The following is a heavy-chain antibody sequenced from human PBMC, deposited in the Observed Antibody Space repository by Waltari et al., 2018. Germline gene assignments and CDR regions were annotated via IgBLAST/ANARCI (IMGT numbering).Heavy chain of an antibody. V-gene: IGHV3-23*01. CDR2: ISGSGGST. J-gene: IGHJ4*02. Sequence: EVQLLESGGGLVQPGGSLRLSCAASGFTFSSYAMSWVRQAPGKGLEWVSAISGSGGSTYYADSVKGRFTISRDNSKNTLYLQMNSLRAEDTAVYYCANNKPPRHTGEYSSGWYWVIVGATPLDYWGQGTLVTVSS. D-gene: IGHD6-19*01. CDR1: GFTFSSYA. CDR3: ANNKPPRHTGEYSSGWYWVIVGATPLDY.